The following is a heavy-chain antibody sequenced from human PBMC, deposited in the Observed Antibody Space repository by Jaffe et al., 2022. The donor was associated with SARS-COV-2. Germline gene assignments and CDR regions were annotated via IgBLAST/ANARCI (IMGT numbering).Heavy chain of an antibody. V-gene: IGHV3-7*01. CDR1: GFTFSSYW. D-gene: IGHD1-7*01. CDR2: IKQDGSEK. Sequence: EVQLVESGGGLVQPGGSLRLSCAASGFTFSSYWMSWVRQAPGKGLEWVANIKQDGSEKYYVDSVKGRFTISRDNAKNSLYLQMNSLRAEDTAVYYCASWAGTTSWGFDYWGQGTLVTVSS. J-gene: IGHJ4*02. CDR3: ASWAGTTSWGFDY.